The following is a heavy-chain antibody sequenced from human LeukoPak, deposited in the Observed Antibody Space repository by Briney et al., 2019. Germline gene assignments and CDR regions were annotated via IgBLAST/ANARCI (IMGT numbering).Heavy chain of an antibody. V-gene: IGHV3-30*03. J-gene: IGHJ5*02. Sequence: PGGSLRLSCAASGFTFSSYSMNWVRQAPGKGLEWVAVISYDGSNKYYADSVKGRFTISRDNSKNTLYLQMNSLRAEDTAVYYCARGAVWFGELRFDPWGQGTLVTVSS. CDR2: ISYDGSNK. CDR3: ARGAVWFGELRFDP. CDR1: GFTFSSYS. D-gene: IGHD3-10*01.